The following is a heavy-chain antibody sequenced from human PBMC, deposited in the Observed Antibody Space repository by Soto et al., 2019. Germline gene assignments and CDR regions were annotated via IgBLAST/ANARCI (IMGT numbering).Heavy chain of an antibody. CDR2: TYYRSKWYN. CDR3: VRTPESGTLEP. J-gene: IGHJ5*02. D-gene: IGHD6-13*01. V-gene: IGHV6-1*01. CDR1: VYGVSSNSAA. Sequence: SETLSLTCAISVYGVSSNSAAWNWISQSPSRGLEWLGRTYYRSKWYNDYAVSVKSRITINPDTSKNQFSLQLNSVTPEDTAVYYCVRTPESGTLEPWGQGSLVSVSS.